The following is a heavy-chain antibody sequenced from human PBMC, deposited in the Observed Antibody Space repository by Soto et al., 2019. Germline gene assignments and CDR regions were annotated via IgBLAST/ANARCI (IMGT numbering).Heavy chain of an antibody. Sequence: RGSLRLSCAASGFTFSSYSINWVRQAPGKGLEWVSYISTGSSTIYYADSVKGRFTMSRDNAKNSLYLQMNSLRAEDTAMYYCARDQGQRGTYYQYYYYMDVWGKGTTVTVSS. CDR1: GFTFSSYS. J-gene: IGHJ6*03. D-gene: IGHD3-16*01. CDR2: ISTGSSTI. V-gene: IGHV3-48*01. CDR3: ARDQGQRGTYYQYYYYMDV.